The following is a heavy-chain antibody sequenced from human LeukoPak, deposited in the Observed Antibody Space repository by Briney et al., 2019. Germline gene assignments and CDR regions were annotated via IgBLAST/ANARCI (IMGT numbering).Heavy chain of an antibody. V-gene: IGHV3-30*18. CDR2: ISYDGGNK. CDR3: AKDSSTSNYYYGLDI. D-gene: IGHD6-13*01. CDR1: GFPFSSYG. J-gene: IGHJ6*02. Sequence: GRSLRLSCAASGFPFSSYGMHWVRQTPGEGLEWVSYISYDGGNKYYADSVKGRLTISRDNSKNTLYLQMNSLRGDDTGIYFCAKDSSTSNYYYGLDIWGQGTTVTVTS.